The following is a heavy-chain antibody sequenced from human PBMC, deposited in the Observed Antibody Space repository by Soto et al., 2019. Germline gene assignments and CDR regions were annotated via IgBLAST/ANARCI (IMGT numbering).Heavy chain of an antibody. D-gene: IGHD1-26*01. V-gene: IGHV3-48*01. CDR2: ISSSSSTI. CDR1: GFIFPNCC. Sequence: GRSLRLSCAATGFIFPNCCMTWVRQAPGKGLEWVSYISSSSSTIYYADSVKGRFTISRDNAKNSLYLQMNSLRAEDTAVYYCARDSGSYRPPLEYFQHLGQGTLVTVS. J-gene: IGHJ1*01. CDR3: ARDSGSYRPPLEYFQH.